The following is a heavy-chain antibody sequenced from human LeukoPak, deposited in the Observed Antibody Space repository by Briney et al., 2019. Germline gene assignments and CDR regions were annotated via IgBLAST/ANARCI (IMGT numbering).Heavy chain of an antibody. CDR3: ARDFDY. CDR1: GFTFSIYW. CDR2: IYSGGST. V-gene: IGHV3-66*01. J-gene: IGHJ4*02. Sequence: PGGSLRLSCAASGFTFSIYWMHWVRQAPGKGLVWVSVIYSGGSTYYADSVKGRFTISRDNSKNTLYLQMNSLRAEDTAVYYCARDFDYWGQGTLVTVSS.